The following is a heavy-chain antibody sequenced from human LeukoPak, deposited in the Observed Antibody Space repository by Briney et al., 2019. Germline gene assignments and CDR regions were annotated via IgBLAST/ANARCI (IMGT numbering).Heavy chain of an antibody. CDR3: ARKETTSFDY. D-gene: IGHD1-7*01. J-gene: IGHJ4*02. V-gene: IGHV4-34*01. CDR1: GGSFSGYY. CDR2: INHSGST. Sequence: SETLSLTCAVYGGSFSGYYWSWIRQPPGKGLEWIGEINHSGSTNYNPSLKSRVTISVGTSKNQFSLKLSSVTAADTAVYYCARKETTSFDYWGQGTLVTVSS.